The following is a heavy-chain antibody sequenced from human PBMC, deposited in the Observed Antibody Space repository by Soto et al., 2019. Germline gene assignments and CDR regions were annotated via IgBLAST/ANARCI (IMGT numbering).Heavy chain of an antibody. CDR2: ISAYNGNT. J-gene: IGHJ4*02. V-gene: IGHV1-18*01. D-gene: IGHD3-9*01. Sequence: ASVKVSCKASGYTFTSYGISWVRQAPGQGLEWMGWISAYNGNTNYAQKLQGRVTMTTDTSTSTAYMELRSLRSDDTAVYYCARDLYPLRYFDWYIDYWGQGTLVTVSS. CDR1: GYTFTSYG. CDR3: ARDLYPLRYFDWYIDY.